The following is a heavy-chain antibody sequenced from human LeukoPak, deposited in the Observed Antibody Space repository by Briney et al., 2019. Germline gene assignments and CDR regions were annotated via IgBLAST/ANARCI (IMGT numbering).Heavy chain of an antibody. CDR3: ARASKGNNLFDP. J-gene: IGHJ5*02. CDR2: IYYSGST. Sequence: PSETLSLTCTVSGVSISSYYLRWLRQPPGKGLEWIGYIYYSGSTNYNPSLKSRVTISINTSKNQFSLKLTSVTAADTAVYYGARASKGNNLFDPWGQGTLVTVSS. D-gene: IGHD2-2*01. V-gene: IGHV4-59*01. CDR1: GVSISSYY.